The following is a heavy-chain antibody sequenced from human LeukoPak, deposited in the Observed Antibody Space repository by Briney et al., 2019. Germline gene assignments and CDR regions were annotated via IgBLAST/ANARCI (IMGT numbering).Heavy chain of an antibody. J-gene: IGHJ5*02. Sequence: ASVKVSCKASGYTFTSYDINWVRQATGQGLEWMGWMNPNSGNTGYAQKFQGRVTMTRNTSISTVYMELSSLRSEDTAVYYCARVFSSWYFTENNWFDPWGQGTLVTVSS. D-gene: IGHD6-13*01. V-gene: IGHV1-8*01. CDR1: GYTFTSYD. CDR3: ARVFSSWYFTENNWFDP. CDR2: MNPNSGNT.